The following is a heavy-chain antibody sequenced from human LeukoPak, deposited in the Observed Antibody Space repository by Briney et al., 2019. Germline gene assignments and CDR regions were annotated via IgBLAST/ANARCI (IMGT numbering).Heavy chain of an antibody. CDR1: GGSFSGYY. V-gene: IGHV4-34*01. J-gene: IGHJ4*02. CDR2: INHSGST. Sequence: SETRSLTCAVYGGSFSGYYWSWIRQPPGKGLEWIGEINHSGSTNYNPSLKSRVTISVDTSKNQFSLKLSSVTAADTAVYYCARGRRYYDSSGYYYWGQGTLVTVSS. D-gene: IGHD3-22*01. CDR3: ARGRRYYDSSGYYY.